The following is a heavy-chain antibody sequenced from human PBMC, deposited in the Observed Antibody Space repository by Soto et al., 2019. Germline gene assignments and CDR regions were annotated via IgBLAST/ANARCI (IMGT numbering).Heavy chain of an antibody. CDR3: AKDIVKYTYGACDY. V-gene: IGHV3-30*18. CDR2: ISYDGSNN. D-gene: IGHD5-18*01. Sequence: GGSLRLSCASSGFTFSSYGMYWVRQAPGKGLEWVAAISYDGSNNYHADSVKGRFTISRDNSKNTLYLQLNSLRTEDTAVYYCAKDIVKYTYGACDYWGQGVLVTVSS. J-gene: IGHJ4*02. CDR1: GFTFSSYG.